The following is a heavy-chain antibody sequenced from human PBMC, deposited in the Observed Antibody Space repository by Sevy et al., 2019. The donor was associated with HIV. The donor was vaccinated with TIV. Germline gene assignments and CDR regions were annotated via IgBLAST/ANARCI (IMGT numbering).Heavy chain of an antibody. V-gene: IGHV3-30-3*01. D-gene: IGHD3-3*01. CDR1: GFTFSSYA. J-gene: IGHJ4*02. CDR3: ARGGTTKVRCLEWPPGPG. Sequence: GGSLRLSCAASGFTFSSYAMHWVRQAPGKGLEWVAVISYDGSNKYYADSVKGRFTISRDNSKNTLYLQMNSLRAEDTAVYYCARGGTTKVRCLEWPPGPGWGQGTLVTVSS. CDR2: ISYDGSNK.